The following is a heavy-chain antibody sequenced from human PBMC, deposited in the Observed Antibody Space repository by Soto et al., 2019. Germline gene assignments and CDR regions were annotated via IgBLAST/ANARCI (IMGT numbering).Heavy chain of an antibody. J-gene: IGHJ3*01. Sequence: EVQLLESGGGLVQPGGSLRLSCAASAFTFSSYAMSWVRQAPGKGLEWVSTISTSDGSTYYADSVKGRFTISRDNSKNTLPLQMNSLRADDTAVYFCARGGYCSGGSSYSFHTFDVWGQGTMVTVSS. D-gene: IGHD2-15*01. V-gene: IGHV3-23*01. CDR2: ISTSDGST. CDR1: AFTFSSYA. CDR3: ARGGYCSGGSSYSFHTFDV.